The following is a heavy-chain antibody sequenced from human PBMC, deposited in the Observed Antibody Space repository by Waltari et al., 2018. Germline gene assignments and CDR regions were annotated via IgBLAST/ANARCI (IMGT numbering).Heavy chain of an antibody. CDR3: ARQKQQLVRGYYYYGMDV. D-gene: IGHD6-13*01. J-gene: IGHJ6*02. CDR1: GYSFTSYW. Sequence: EVQLVQSGAEVKKPGESLKISCKGSGYSFTSYWIGWVRQMPGKGLEWMGIIYPGDSDTRYSPSFQGQVTISADKSISTAYLQWSSLKASDTAMYYCARQKQQLVRGYYYYGMDVWGQGTTVTVSS. V-gene: IGHV5-51*01. CDR2: IYPGDSDT.